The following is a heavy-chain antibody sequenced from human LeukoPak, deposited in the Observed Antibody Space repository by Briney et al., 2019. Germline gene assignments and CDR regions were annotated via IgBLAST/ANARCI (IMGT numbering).Heavy chain of an antibody. CDR2: IYYTGST. V-gene: IGHV4-59*01. D-gene: IGHD6-25*01. CDR1: GGSISSYY. J-gene: IGHJ4*02. CDR3: ATGRAAAGSLGY. Sequence: SETLSLTCTVSGGSISSYYGSWIRQPPGKGLEWIGYIYYTGSTNFNPSLKSRVTMSLDTSKNQFSLKLNSVTAADTAVYYCATGRAAAGSLGYWGQGTLVTVSS.